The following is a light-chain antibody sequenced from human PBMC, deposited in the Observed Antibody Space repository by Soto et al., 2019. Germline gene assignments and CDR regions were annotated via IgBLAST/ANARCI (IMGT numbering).Light chain of an antibody. CDR1: QSIVYSDGNAY. CDR2: RTS. Sequence: DVVMTQSPLSLPVTLGQQASISCRSSQSIVYSDGNAYLSWFQQRPGQSPRRLIYRTSNRDSGVPDRFSGSGSGTDFTLTINRVEAEDVGVYYCMQGTVWPPTFGRGTKVEIK. J-gene: IGKJ1*01. V-gene: IGKV2-30*01. CDR3: MQGTVWPPT.